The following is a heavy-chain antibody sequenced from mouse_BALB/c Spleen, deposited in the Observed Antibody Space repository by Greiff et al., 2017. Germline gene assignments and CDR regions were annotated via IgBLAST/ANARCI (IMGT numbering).Heavy chain of an antibody. CDR3: ARGGITTASWFAY. V-gene: IGHV5-6-5*01. CDR2: ISSGGST. J-gene: IGHJ3*01. Sequence: EVQVVESGGGLVKPGGSLKLSCAASGFTFSSYAMSWVRQTPEKRLEWVASISSGGSTYYPDSVKGRFTISRDNARNILYLQMSSLRSEDTAMYYCARGGITTASWFAYWGQGTLVTVSA. D-gene: IGHD1-2*01. CDR1: GFTFSSYA.